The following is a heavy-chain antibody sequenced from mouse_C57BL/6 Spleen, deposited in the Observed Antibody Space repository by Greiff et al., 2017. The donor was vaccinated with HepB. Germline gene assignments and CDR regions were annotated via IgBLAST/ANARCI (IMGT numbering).Heavy chain of an antibody. V-gene: IGHV5-9-1*02. J-gene: IGHJ2*01. D-gene: IGHD1-1*01. Sequence: EVKVEESGEGLVKPGGSLKLSCAASGFTFSSYAMSWVRQTPEKRLEWVAYISSGGDYIYYADTVKGRFTISRDNARNTLYLQMSSLKSEDTAMYYCTRTLIYYYGSYFDYWGQGTTLTVSS. CDR1: GFTFSSYA. CDR3: TRTLIYYYGSYFDY. CDR2: ISSGGDYI.